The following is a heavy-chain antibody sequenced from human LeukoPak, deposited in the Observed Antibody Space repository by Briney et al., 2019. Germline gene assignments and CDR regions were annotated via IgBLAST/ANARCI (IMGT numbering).Heavy chain of an antibody. J-gene: IGHJ4*02. V-gene: IGHV3-7*01. CDR2: IKQDGSEK. CDR1: GFTFSSYW. Sequence: PGGSLRLSCAASGFTFSSYWMSWVRQAQGKGLEWVANIKQDGSEKYYVDSVKGRFTISRDNAKNSLYLQMNSLRAEDTAVYYCARAFGPDSSSDFDYWGQGTLVTVSS. CDR3: ARAFGPDSSSDFDY. D-gene: IGHD3-22*01.